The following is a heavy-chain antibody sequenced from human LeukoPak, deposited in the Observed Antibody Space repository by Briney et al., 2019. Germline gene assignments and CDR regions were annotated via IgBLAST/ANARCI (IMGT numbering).Heavy chain of an antibody. Sequence: GRSLRLSCAASGFTFSSYAMHWVRQAPGKGLEWVAVISYDGSNKYYADSVKGRFTISRDNSKNTLYLQMNSLRAEDTAVYHCARDEGTGYMDVWGKGTTVTVSS. CDR3: ARDEGTGYMDV. CDR1: GFTFSSYA. J-gene: IGHJ6*03. CDR2: ISYDGSNK. V-gene: IGHV3-30-3*01.